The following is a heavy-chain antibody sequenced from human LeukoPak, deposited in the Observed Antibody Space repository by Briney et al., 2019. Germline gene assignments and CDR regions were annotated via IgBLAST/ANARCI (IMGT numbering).Heavy chain of an antibody. CDR2: IYTSGST. J-gene: IGHJ4*02. CDR3: ARAVWDCSGGSCYSGFDY. Sequence: SETLSLTCTVSGGSISSYYWSWIRQPAGKGLEWIGRIYTSGSTNYNPSLKSRVTISVDKSKNQFSLKLSSVTAADTAVYYCARAVWDCSGGSCYSGFDYWGQGTLVTVSP. D-gene: IGHD2-15*01. V-gene: IGHV4-4*07. CDR1: GGSISSYY.